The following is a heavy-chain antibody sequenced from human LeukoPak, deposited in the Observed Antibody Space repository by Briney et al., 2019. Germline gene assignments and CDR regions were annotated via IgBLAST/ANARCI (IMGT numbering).Heavy chain of an antibody. J-gene: IGHJ4*02. CDR3: VRAVGLTLFDY. D-gene: IGHD1-26*01. CDR1: GYTFTSYY. V-gene: IGHV1-46*01. Sequence: ASVKVSCKASGYTFTSYYMHWMRQAPGQGLEWMGIINPSGGSTSYAQKFQGRVTMTRDTSTSTVYMELSSLRSEDTAVYYCVRAVGLTLFDYWGQGTLVIVSS. CDR2: INPSGGST.